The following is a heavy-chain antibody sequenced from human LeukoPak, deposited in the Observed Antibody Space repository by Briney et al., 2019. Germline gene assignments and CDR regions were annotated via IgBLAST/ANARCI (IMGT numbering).Heavy chain of an antibody. CDR3: ARGPPYYYGSGEGFDP. Sequence: GGSLRLSCAASGFTFSSYWMSWVRQAPGKGLEWVANIKQDGSEKYYVDSVKGRFTISRDNAKNSLYLQMNSLRAEDTAVYYCARGPPYYYGSGEGFDPWGQGTLVTVSS. V-gene: IGHV3-7*01. J-gene: IGHJ5*02. CDR1: GFTFSSYW. CDR2: IKQDGSEK. D-gene: IGHD3-10*01.